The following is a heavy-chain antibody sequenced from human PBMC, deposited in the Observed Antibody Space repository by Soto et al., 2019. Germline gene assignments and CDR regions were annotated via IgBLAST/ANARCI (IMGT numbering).Heavy chain of an antibody. CDR3: ARGLGGGHGSTYDY. D-gene: IGHD3-16*01. J-gene: IGHJ4*02. CDR2: VNHSGST. Sequence: QVQLQQWGAGLLKPSETLSLTCAVYGGSFSGYYWSWIRQPPGKGLEWIGEVNHSGSTNYNPSLKSRVTLSVDTSKNQFSLKLSSVTAADTAVYYCARGLGGGHGSTYDYWGQGTLVTVSS. CDR1: GGSFSGYY. V-gene: IGHV4-34*01.